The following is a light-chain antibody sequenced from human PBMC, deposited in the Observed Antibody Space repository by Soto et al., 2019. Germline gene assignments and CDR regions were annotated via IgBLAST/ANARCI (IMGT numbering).Light chain of an antibody. Sequence: EIVLTQSPATLSLSPWARATLSCRASQSVSSSYLAWYQQKPGQAPRLLIYGASSRATGIPDRFSGSGSGTDFTLTISSLEPEDFAVYYCQQYGSSPVTFGPGTKVDIK. CDR3: QQYGSSPVT. CDR1: QSVSSSY. J-gene: IGKJ3*01. CDR2: GAS. V-gene: IGKV3-20*01.